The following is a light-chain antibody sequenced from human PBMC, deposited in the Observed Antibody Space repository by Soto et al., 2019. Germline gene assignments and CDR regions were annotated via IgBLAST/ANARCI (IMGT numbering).Light chain of an antibody. CDR3: QQYNNWPRT. J-gene: IGKJ1*01. Sequence: EIVMTQSPATLSVSPGERATLSCRASQSVSSDLAWYHQKPGQAPRLLIYGASTRATGIPARFSGGGSGTEFTLTINSLQSADFAVYYCQQYNNWPRTFGQGTKVEIK. CDR1: QSVSSD. CDR2: GAS. V-gene: IGKV3-15*01.